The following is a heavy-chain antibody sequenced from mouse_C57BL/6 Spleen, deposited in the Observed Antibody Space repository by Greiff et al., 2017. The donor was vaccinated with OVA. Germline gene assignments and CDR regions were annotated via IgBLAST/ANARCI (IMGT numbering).Heavy chain of an antibody. CDR1: GYTFTDYY. J-gene: IGHJ2*01. CDR2: IYPGSGNT. D-gene: IGHD4-1*01. Sequence: VQLQQSGAELVRPGASVKLSCKASGYTFTDYYINWVKQRPGQGLEWIARIYPGSGNTYYNEKFKGKATLTAEKSSSTAYMQLSSLTSEDSAVYFCARAWDEGPYFDYWGQGTTLTVSS. CDR3: ARAWDEGPYFDY. V-gene: IGHV1-76*01.